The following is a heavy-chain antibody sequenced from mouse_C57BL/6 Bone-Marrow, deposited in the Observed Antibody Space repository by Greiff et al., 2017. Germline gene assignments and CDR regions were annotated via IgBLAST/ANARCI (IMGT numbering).Heavy chain of an antibody. Sequence: QVHVKQSGPGLVAPSQSLSITCTVSGFSLTSYGVSWVRQPPGKGLEWLGVIWGDGSTNYHSDLISSLSISKDNSKSQGFLKLNMQQTDDTATYYCAKPEYYGSGSWFAYWGQGTLVTVSA. D-gene: IGHD1-1*01. CDR3: AKPEYYGSGSWFAY. J-gene: IGHJ3*01. CDR1: GFSLTSYG. CDR2: IWGDGST. V-gene: IGHV2-3*01.